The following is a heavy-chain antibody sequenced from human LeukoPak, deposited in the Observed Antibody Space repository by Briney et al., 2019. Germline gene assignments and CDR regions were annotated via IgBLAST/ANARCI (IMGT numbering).Heavy chain of an antibody. CDR2: IIPIFGTA. V-gene: IGHV1-69*05. D-gene: IGHD2-2*03. J-gene: IGHJ4*02. CDR3: ARDGYCSSTSCPMGDY. CDR1: GGTFSSYA. Sequence: SVKVSCKASGGTFSSYAISWVRQAPGQGLEWMRRIIPIFGTANYAQKFQGRVTITTDESTSTAYMELSSLRSEDTAVYYCARDGYCSSTSCPMGDYWGQGTLVTVSS.